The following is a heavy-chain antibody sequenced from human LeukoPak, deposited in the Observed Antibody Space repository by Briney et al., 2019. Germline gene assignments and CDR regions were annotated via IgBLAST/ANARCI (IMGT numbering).Heavy chain of an antibody. V-gene: IGHV4-39*02. D-gene: IGHD2-2*01. CDR2: TYYSGST. Sequence: PSETLSLTCTVSGGSISSSGYYWGWIRQPPGKGLEWIGNTYYSGSTYYNPSLKSRVTISVDTSKNHFSLKLNSVTAADTALYYCARLGYCSSASCGPLDYWGQGTLVTVSS. J-gene: IGHJ4*02. CDR3: ARLGYCSSASCGPLDY. CDR1: GGSISSSGYY.